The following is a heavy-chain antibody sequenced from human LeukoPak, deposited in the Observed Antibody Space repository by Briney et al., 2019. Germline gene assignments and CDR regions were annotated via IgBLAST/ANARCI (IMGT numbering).Heavy chain of an antibody. CDR1: GFTFSSYA. D-gene: IGHD3-22*01. Sequence: PGGSLRLSCAASGFTFSSYAMSWVRQAPGKGLEWVSTIGGTGVRTYYADSVKGRFTISRDNSKNTLYLQINSLRAEDTAVYFCARQEARNYYYEGLDYWGQGNLVTVSS. CDR3: ARQEARNYYYEGLDY. V-gene: IGHV3-23*01. J-gene: IGHJ4*02. CDR2: IGGTGVRT.